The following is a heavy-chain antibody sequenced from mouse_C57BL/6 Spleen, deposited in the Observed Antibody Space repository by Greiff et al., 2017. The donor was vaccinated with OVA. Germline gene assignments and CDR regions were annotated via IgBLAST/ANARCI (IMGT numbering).Heavy chain of an antibody. CDR1: GYTFTSYW. CDR2: IDPSDSYT. CDR3: ARGISDYYGSSYGGDD. D-gene: IGHD1-1*01. J-gene: IGHJ4*01. Sequence: QVQLQQPGAELVRPGTSVKLSCKASGYTFTSYWMHWVKQRPGQGLEWVGVIDPSDSYTNYNPKLKGKATLTVDTSSSTAYKQLSSLTSEDSAVYYCARGISDYYGSSYGGDDWGQGTSVTVSS. V-gene: IGHV1-59*01.